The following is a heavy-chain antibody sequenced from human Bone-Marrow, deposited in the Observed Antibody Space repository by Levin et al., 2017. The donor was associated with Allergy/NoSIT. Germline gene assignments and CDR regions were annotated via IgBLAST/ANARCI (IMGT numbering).Heavy chain of an antibody. CDR2: INPNSGGT. J-gene: IGHJ2*01. D-gene: IGHD6-19*01. V-gene: IGHV1-2*02. CDR1: GYTFTGYY. CDR3: ARVAVGHGQWLVFAGAFDL. Sequence: ASVKVSCKASGYTFTGYYMHWVRQAPGQGLEWMGWINPNSGGTNYAQKFQGRVTMTRDTSISTAYMELSRLRSDDTAVYYCARVAVGHGQWLVFAGAFDLWGRGTLVTVSS.